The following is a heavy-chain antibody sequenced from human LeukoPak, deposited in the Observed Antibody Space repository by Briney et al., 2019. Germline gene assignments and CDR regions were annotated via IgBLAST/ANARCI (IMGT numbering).Heavy chain of an antibody. J-gene: IGHJ4*02. V-gene: IGHV1-69*13. Sequence: GASVTVACKASGGTFSSYAISWVRQAPGQGLEWMGGIIPIFGTANYAQKFQGRVTITADESTSTAYMELSSLRSEDTAVYYCARADYGDYGYFDYWGQGTLVTVSS. D-gene: IGHD4-17*01. CDR3: ARADYGDYGYFDY. CDR1: GGTFSSYA. CDR2: IIPIFGTA.